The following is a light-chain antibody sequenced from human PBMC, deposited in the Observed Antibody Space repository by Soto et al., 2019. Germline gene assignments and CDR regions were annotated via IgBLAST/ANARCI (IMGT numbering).Light chain of an antibody. CDR2: GAS. Sequence: ETLFTQYPDSLPRPPGERATLSCRASQGISNTYLAWYQQKPGQAPRLLIYGASTRATGIPARFSGSGSGTDFTLTISSLEPEDFAVYYCQQRSNWPSTFGQGTKVDIK. CDR1: QGISNTY. V-gene: IGKV3-11*01. CDR3: QQRSNWPST. J-gene: IGKJ1*01.